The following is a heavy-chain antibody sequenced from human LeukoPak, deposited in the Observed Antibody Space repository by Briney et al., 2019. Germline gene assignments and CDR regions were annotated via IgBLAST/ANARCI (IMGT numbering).Heavy chain of an antibody. CDR1: GFAFSSYD. J-gene: IGHJ3*02. V-gene: IGHV3-13*01. CDR3: ARVLTVRSGGYDAFDI. D-gene: IGHD6-25*01. Sequence: GGSLRHSCAASGFAFSSYDMHWVRQATGKGLEWVSAIDTAGDTYYPGSVKGRFTISRENAKNSLYLQMNSLRAGDTAVYYCARVLTVRSGGYDAFDIWGQGTMVTVSS. CDR2: IDTAGDT.